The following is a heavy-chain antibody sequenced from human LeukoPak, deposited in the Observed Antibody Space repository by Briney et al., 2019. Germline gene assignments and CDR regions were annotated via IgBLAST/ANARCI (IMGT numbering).Heavy chain of an antibody. J-gene: IGHJ4*02. Sequence: PSETLSLTCAVYGGSFSGYYWSWIRQPPGKGLEWIGEINHSGSTNYNPSLKSRVTISVDTSKNQFSLKLSSVTAADMAVYCCASSAQIRTTVTLDYWGQGTLVTVSS. CDR3: ASSAQIRTTVTLDY. CDR2: INHSGST. D-gene: IGHD4-17*01. V-gene: IGHV4-34*01. CDR1: GGSFSGYY.